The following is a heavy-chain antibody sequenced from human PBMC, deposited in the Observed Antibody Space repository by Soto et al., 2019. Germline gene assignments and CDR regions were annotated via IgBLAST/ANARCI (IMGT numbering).Heavy chain of an antibody. CDR3: ARGGDRDYDYVEWSLDY. D-gene: IGHD3-16*01. J-gene: IGHJ4*02. CDR2: IYYSGST. V-gene: IGHV4-31*03. Sequence: PSETLSLTCTVSGGSISSGGYYWSWIRQHPGKGLEWIGYIYYSGSTYYNPSLKSRVTISVDTSKNQFSLKLSSVTAADTAVDYCARGGDRDYDYVEWSLDYWGQGTLVTVSS. CDR1: GGSISSGGYY.